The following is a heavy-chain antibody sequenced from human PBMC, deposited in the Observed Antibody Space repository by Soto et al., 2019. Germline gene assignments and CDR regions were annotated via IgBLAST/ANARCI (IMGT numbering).Heavy chain of an antibody. J-gene: IGHJ6*02. D-gene: IGHD3-3*01. V-gene: IGHV3-15*07. CDR3: TTDRNYGSWSTYYYYAMDV. Sequence: EVQLVESGGGLVKPGGSLRLSCAASGFTFNKAWMNWVRQAPGKGLEWVGRIKSQTDGGTTDYAAPVKGRFTVSRDDSESTLYLQMNSLKIEDTAVYYCTTDRNYGSWSTYYYYAMDVWVQGTTVTVSS. CDR1: GFTFNKAW. CDR2: IKSQTDGGTT.